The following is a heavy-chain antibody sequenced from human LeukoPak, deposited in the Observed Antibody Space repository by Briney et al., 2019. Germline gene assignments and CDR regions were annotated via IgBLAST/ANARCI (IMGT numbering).Heavy chain of an antibody. CDR3: TRDNNYFDY. J-gene: IGHJ4*02. CDR1: GFSFSSYW. Sequence: GGSLRLSCAASGFSFSSYWMHWVRQAPGKGLVWVSRINSDGSRITYADSVKGRFTISRDNAKNTLYLQMNSLRAEDTAVYYCTRDNNYFDYWGQGTLATVSS. CDR2: INSDGSRI. V-gene: IGHV3-74*01.